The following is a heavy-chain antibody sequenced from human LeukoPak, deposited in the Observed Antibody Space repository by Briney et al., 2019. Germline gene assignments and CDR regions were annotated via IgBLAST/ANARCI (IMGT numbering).Heavy chain of an antibody. D-gene: IGHD3-10*01. CDR2: ISTSSSYI. Sequence: GGSLRLSCAASGFTFSTYSMNWVRQAPGKGLEWVSSISTSSSYIYYADSVKGRVTISRDNDNNSLYLQMNSLRAEDTAVYYCAKGPDYYGSGGNYWGQGTLVTVSS. V-gene: IGHV3-21*04. CDR3: AKGPDYYGSGGNY. CDR1: GFTFSTYS. J-gene: IGHJ4*02.